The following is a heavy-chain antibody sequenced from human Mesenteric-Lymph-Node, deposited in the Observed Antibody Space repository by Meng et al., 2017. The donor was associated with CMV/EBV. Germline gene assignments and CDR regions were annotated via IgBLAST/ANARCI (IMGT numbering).Heavy chain of an antibody. CDR1: GFTFSHYW. Sequence: LSLTRAASGFTFSHYWMSWARQAPGKGLEWVANIKQDGSEKYYVDSVKGRFTMSRDNAKNSLYLQMNSLRAEDTAVYYCAREQQQLVMYYFDYWGQGTLVTVSS. J-gene: IGHJ4*02. CDR2: IKQDGSEK. CDR3: AREQQQLVMYYFDY. V-gene: IGHV3-7*01. D-gene: IGHD6-13*01.